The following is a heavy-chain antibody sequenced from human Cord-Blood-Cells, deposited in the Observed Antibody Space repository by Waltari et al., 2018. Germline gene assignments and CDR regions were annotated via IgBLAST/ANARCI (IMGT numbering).Heavy chain of an antibody. V-gene: IGHV4-59*01. CDR2: IYYSGST. Sequence: QVQLQESGPGLVKPSETLSLTCTVSGGSISSYYWSWIRQPPGKGLEWIGYIYYSGSTNYNPSLKSRVTRSVDTSKNQFSLKLSSVTAADTAVYYCARTQIVVVPAAIYYYYYMDVWGKGTTVTVSS. CDR1: GGSISSYY. CDR3: ARTQIVVVPAAIYYYYYMDV. D-gene: IGHD2-2*01. J-gene: IGHJ6*03.